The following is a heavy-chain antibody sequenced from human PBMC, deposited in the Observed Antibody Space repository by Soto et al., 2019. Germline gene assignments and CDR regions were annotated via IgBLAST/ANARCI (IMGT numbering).Heavy chain of an antibody. CDR1: GFTFSDYG. D-gene: IGHD3-3*01. CDR2: MSGRTT. J-gene: IGHJ6*02. Sequence: EVQLVESGGGLVQAGGSLRLTCAASGFTFSDYGMSWVRQAPGKGLEWVSGMSGRTTHYADSVKGRFTVSRENSKDTLYLQMNSLRAEDTALYYCAKGVRYEVWYFGMDVWGQGTTVTVS. V-gene: IGHV3-23*04. CDR3: AKGVRYEVWYFGMDV.